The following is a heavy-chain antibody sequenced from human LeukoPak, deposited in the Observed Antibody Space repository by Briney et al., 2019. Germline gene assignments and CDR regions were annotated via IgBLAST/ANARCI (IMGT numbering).Heavy chain of an antibody. V-gene: IGHV3-21*01. Sequence: GGSLRLSCAASGFTFSSYSMNWVRQAPGKGLEWVSSISSSSSYIYYADSVKGRFTISRDNAKNSLYLQMNSLRAEDTAVYYCARGIPSYSSSSEGFDPWGQGTLVTVSS. J-gene: IGHJ5*02. CDR2: ISSSSSYI. CDR3: ARGIPSYSSSSEGFDP. CDR1: GFTFSSYS. D-gene: IGHD6-6*01.